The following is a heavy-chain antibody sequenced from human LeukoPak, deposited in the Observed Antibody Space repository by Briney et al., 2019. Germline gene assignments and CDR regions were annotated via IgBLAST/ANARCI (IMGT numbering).Heavy chain of an antibody. Sequence: ASVKVSCKASGGTFSRYAISWVRQAPGQGLELMGRIIPILGIPNYAQKFQGRVTITADKSTSTAYMELRSLRSEDTAVYYCARAHDRQWLEGHYFDYWGQGTLVTVSS. CDR2: IIPILGIP. J-gene: IGHJ4*02. CDR3: ARAHDRQWLEGHYFDY. CDR1: GGTFSRYA. D-gene: IGHD6-19*01. V-gene: IGHV1-69*04.